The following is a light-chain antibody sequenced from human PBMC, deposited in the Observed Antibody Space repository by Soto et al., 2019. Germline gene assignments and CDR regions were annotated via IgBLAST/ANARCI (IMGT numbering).Light chain of an antibody. CDR2: EVS. J-gene: IGLJ1*01. V-gene: IGLV2-14*01. CDR1: SSDVGAYNY. CDR3: SSYRRTRNYV. Sequence: QSVLTQPASVSVSPGQSITISCTGTSSDVGAYNYVSWFQQHQDKVPKLMIYEVSNRPSGVSNRFSGSKSGNTASLTISGFRDEDEDDYYCSSYRRTRNYVYGSGTKVTVL.